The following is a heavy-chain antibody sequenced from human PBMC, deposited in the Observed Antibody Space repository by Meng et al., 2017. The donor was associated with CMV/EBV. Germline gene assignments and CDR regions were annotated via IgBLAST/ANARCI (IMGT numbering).Heavy chain of an antibody. CDR3: ASSLTYPDY. V-gene: IGHV4-34*01. D-gene: IGHD2-15*01. J-gene: IGHJ4*02. CDR1: GGSCSGYY. CDR2: INHSGST. Sequence: QVPLQQWGGGLVKPSKTLALPFAVYGGSCSGYYWSWIRQPPGKGLEWIGEINHSGSTNYNPSLKSRVTISVDTSKNQFSLKLSSVTAADTAVYYCASSLTYPDYWGQGTLVTVSS.